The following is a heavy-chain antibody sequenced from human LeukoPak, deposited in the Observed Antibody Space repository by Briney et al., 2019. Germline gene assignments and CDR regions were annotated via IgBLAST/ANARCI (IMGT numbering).Heavy chain of an antibody. V-gene: IGHV4-38-2*02. J-gene: IGHJ4*02. CDR2: IYHSGSI. D-gene: IGHD3-22*01. Sequence: PSETLSLTCTVSGYSISSGYYWGWIRQPPGKGLEWIGSIYHSGSIYYNPSLKSRVTISVDTSKNQFSLKLSSVTAADTAVYYCARRVDSSGYDPFDYWGQGTLVTVSS. CDR3: ARRVDSSGYDPFDY. CDR1: GYSISSGYY.